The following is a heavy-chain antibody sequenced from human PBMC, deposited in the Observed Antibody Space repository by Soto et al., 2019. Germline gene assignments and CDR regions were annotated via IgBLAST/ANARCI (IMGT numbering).Heavy chain of an antibody. CDR2: ISGSGGST. CDR1: GFTFSSYA. V-gene: IGHV3-23*01. D-gene: IGHD3-3*01. CDR3: ATKSDDFWSGYYGFDI. Sequence: EVQLLESGGGLVQPGGSLRLSCAASGFTFSSYAMSWVRQAPGKGLEWVSAISGSGGSTYYADSVKGRFTISRDNSKNTLYLQMKSLRAGDTAVYYCATKSDDFWSGYYGFDIWGQGTMVTVSS. J-gene: IGHJ3*02.